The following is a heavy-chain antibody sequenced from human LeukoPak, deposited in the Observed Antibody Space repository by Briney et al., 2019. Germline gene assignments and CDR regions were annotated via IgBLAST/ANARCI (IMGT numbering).Heavy chain of an antibody. D-gene: IGHD3-10*01. CDR2: ISWNSGAI. Sequence: PGGSLRLSCAASGFTFDNYAMHWVRQAPGKGLEWVSGISWNSGAIGYADSVKGRFTSSRDNAKNSLYLQMNSLRAEDTALYYCAKGKGGGYYPPGFDYWGQGTLVTVSS. J-gene: IGHJ4*02. CDR3: AKGKGGGYYPPGFDY. V-gene: IGHV3-9*01. CDR1: GFTFDNYA.